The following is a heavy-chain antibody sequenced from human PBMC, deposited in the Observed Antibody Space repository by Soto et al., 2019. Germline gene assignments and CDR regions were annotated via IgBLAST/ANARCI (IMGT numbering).Heavy chain of an antibody. CDR1: GGSFSGYY. J-gene: IGHJ4*01. CDR3: GREVGGSRPIDY. Sequence: SETLSLTCAVYGGSFSGYYWSWIRQPLGKGLEWIGEINHSGSTNYNPSLKSRVTISVDTSKDQFSLKLSSVTAADTAVFYCGREVGGSRPIDYWGQGTLVTVSS. V-gene: IGHV4-34*01. D-gene: IGHD1-26*01. CDR2: INHSGST.